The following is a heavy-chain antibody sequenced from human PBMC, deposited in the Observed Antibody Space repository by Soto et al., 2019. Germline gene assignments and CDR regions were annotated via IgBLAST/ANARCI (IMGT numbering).Heavy chain of an antibody. J-gene: IGHJ5*02. Sequence: QAQLVQSGAEGKKPGASVKVSCKTSGYTFTDYDINWVRQATGQGLEWIGWMNPNSGETGYAQKFQGRVTMTRSASLSTADLELSSLRSEDTAVYYCARVAVAARPRWYNWFDPWGQGTLVTVSS. D-gene: IGHD2-15*01. CDR1: GYTFTDYD. V-gene: IGHV1-8*01. CDR2: MNPNSGET. CDR3: ARVAVAARPRWYNWFDP.